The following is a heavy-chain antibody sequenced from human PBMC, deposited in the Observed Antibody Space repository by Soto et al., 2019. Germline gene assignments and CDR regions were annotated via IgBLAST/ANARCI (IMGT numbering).Heavy chain of an antibody. CDR1: GFTLSSYA. CDR3: AKDRVTVVGYDAFDI. CDR2: ISGSGGST. J-gene: IGHJ3*02. Sequence: PGGSLRLSCAASGFTLSSYAMSWVRQAPGKGLEWVSGISGSGGSTYYADSVKGRFTISRDNSKNTLYLQMNSLRAEDTAVYYCAKDRVTVVGYDAFDIWGQGTMVTVSS. D-gene: IGHD6-19*01. V-gene: IGHV3-23*01.